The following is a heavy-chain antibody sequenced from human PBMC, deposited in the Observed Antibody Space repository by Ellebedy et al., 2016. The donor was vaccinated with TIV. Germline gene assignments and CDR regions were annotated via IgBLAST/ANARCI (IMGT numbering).Heavy chain of an antibody. D-gene: IGHD3-22*01. CDR3: ARGGFYYDSSGYYLFDY. J-gene: IGHJ4*02. Sequence: ASVKVSCXASGYTFTGYYMHWVRQAPGQGLEWMGWINPNSGGTNYAQKFQGWVTMTRDTSISTAYMELSRLRSDDTAVYYCARGGFYYDSSGYYLFDYWGQGTLVTVSS. V-gene: IGHV1-2*04. CDR2: INPNSGGT. CDR1: GYTFTGYY.